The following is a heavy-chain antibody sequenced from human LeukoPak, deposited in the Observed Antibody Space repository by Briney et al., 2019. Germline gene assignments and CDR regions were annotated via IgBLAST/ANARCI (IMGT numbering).Heavy chain of an antibody. CDR3: ARDPWAGDYGYGSFDY. CDR1: GFNLGFNW. D-gene: IGHD4-17*01. J-gene: IGHJ4*02. CDR2: INQDGSVT. V-gene: IGHV3-7*01. Sequence: GGCLRLSCAACGFNLGFNWMTWVRQAPGKGLEWVANINQDGSVTHYMGSVKGRFTVSRDLAKNSVYLQMNSLRVDDTAIYYCARDPWAGDYGYGSFDYWGQGTLVIVSS.